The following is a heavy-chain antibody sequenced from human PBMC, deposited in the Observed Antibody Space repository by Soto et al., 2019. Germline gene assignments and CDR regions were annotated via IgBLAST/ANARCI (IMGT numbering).Heavy chain of an antibody. V-gene: IGHV4-4*02. D-gene: IGHD3-3*01. J-gene: IGHJ4*02. CDR3: ARVYDFCSGSIDY. Sequence: PSETLSLTCAVSGGSISSSNWWSWVRQPPGKGLEWIGEIYHSGSTNYNPSLKSRVTISVDKSKNQFSLKLSSVTAADTAVYYCARVYDFCSGSIDYWGQGTLVTVSS. CDR1: GGSISSSNW. CDR2: IYHSGST.